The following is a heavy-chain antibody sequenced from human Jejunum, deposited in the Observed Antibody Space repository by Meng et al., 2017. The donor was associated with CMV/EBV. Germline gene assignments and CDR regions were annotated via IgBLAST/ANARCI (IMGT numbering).Heavy chain of an antibody. V-gene: IGHV3-43D*03. Sequence: DYYMTWVRQPPGKGLELISFISWDGATTYYADSVKGRFTISRDNSKNSLYLQMNSLRPEDTALYYCTKDASSSGYDVEVSYFDYWGQGTLVTVSS. CDR2: ISWDGATT. D-gene: IGHD5-12*01. CDR1: DYY. J-gene: IGHJ4*02. CDR3: TKDASSSGYDVEVSYFDY.